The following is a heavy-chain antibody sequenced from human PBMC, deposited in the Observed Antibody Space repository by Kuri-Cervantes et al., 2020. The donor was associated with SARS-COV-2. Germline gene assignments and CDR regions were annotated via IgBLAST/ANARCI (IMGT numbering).Heavy chain of an antibody. Sequence: GGSLRLSCKGSGYSFTSYWIGWVRQMPGKGLEWMAVISYDGSNKYYADSVKGRFTISRDNSKNTLYLQMNSLRAEDTAVYYCARTGGSYYLFDYWGQGTLVTVSS. J-gene: IGHJ4*02. CDR2: ISYDGSNK. CDR3: ARTGGSYYLFDY. CDR1: GYSFTSYW. V-gene: IGHV3-30*19. D-gene: IGHD1-26*01.